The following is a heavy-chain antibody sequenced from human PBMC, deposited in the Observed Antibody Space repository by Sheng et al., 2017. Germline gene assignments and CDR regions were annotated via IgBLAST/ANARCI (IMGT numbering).Heavy chain of an antibody. CDR1: GGTFSNYA. CDR3: ARDRSFSSSSYFDS. Sequence: QVQLVQSGAEVKKPGSSVKVSCKASGGTFSNYAISWVRQAPGQGLEWMGGIIPIYGISKETQKFQGRLTITADKSTSTAYMELSSLTSEDTAVYYCARDRSFSSSSYFDSWGQGTLVIVSS. D-gene: IGHD6-6*01. J-gene: IGHJ4*02. V-gene: IGHV1-69*10. CDR2: IIPIYGIS.